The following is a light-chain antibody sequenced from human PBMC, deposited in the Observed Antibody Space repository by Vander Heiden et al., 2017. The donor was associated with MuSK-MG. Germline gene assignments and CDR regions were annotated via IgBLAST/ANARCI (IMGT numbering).Light chain of an antibody. Sequence: QSALTQPASVSGSPGQSITLSCTGSTSDFANSIFVSWYQQHPGNPPKLILSDVYKRPSGISDRFSGSKSGNTASLTISGLRAEDESVYYCMSLAPNNVVFGGGTKVTVL. CDR1: TSDFANSIF. J-gene: IGLJ2*01. CDR2: DVY. V-gene: IGLV2-14*03. CDR3: MSLAPNNVV.